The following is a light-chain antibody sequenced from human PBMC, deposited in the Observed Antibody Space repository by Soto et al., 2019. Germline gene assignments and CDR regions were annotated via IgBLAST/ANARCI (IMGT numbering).Light chain of an antibody. Sequence: ETVMTQSPATLSVSPGEGATLSCRASQSVSSNLAWYQQKLGQAPRLLIYGASTRATGIPARFSGSGFGTEFTLTISSLQSEDFAVYYCQQYSNWPPYTFGQGTKLEIK. V-gene: IGKV3-15*01. CDR1: QSVSSN. CDR2: GAS. CDR3: QQYSNWPPYT. J-gene: IGKJ2*01.